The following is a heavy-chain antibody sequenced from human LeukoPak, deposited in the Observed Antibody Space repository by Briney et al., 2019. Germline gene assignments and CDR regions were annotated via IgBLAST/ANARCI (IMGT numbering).Heavy chain of an antibody. J-gene: IGHJ5*02. CDR2: GTGSGDTT. D-gene: IGHD3-16*01. CDR3: AKGAEIDL. Sequence: GGCLTLSCATSGFTFTNYAMNWVRQAPGKRLEWVSAGTGSGDTTYYADSVKGRFFMSREDSKTTVYLQMNSLRAEDTAIYYCAKGAEIDLWGEGTLVTVSS. V-gene: IGHV3-23*01. CDR1: GFTFTNYA.